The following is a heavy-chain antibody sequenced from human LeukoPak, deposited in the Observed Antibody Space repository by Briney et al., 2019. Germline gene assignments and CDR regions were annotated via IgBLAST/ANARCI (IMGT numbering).Heavy chain of an antibody. V-gene: IGHV4-59*01. J-gene: IGHJ4*02. D-gene: IGHD6-13*01. CDR1: GGSITNYY. CDR2: TSYRGRT. Sequence: PSETLSLTCSVSGGSITNYYWTWIRQSPGKGLEWIAFTSYRGRTNANPSLKSRVTLSVETSKSQFSLKMYSVTAADTAVYYCARTTGYSSTWELDSWGQGILVTVSS. CDR3: ARTTGYSSTWELDS.